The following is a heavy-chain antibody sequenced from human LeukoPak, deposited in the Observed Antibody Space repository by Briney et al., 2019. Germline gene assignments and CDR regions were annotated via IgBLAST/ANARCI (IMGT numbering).Heavy chain of an antibody. D-gene: IGHD2-15*01. V-gene: IGHV3-49*03. Sequence: GGSLRLSCTASGFTFGDYAMSWFRQAPGKGLEWVGFIRSKAYGGTTEYAASVKGRFTISRDDSKSIACLQMNSLKTEDTAVYYCTRDKAAPMGYYWGQGTLVTVSS. CDR3: TRDKAAPMGYY. CDR2: IRSKAYGGTT. J-gene: IGHJ4*02. CDR1: GFTFGDYA.